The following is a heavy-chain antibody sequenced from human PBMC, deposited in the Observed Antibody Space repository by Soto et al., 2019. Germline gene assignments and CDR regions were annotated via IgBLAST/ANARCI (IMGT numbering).Heavy chain of an antibody. CDR2: ISYDGSNK. CDR1: GFTFSSYG. D-gene: IGHD2-21*01. CDR3: AKGPRVTYVASDFPFDY. V-gene: IGHV3-30*18. Sequence: QVQLVESGGGVVQPGRSLRLSCAASGFTFSSYGMHWVRQAPGKGLEWVAVISYDGSNKYYADSVKGRFTISRDNSKNTLYLQMNSLRAEDTAVYYCAKGPRVTYVASDFPFDYWGQGTLVTVSS. J-gene: IGHJ4*02.